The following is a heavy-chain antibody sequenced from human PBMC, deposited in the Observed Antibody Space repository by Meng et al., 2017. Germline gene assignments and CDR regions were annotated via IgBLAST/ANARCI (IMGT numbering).Heavy chain of an antibody. CDR2: INPNSGGT. J-gene: IGHJ4*02. V-gene: IGHV1-2*06. Sequence: QVQLVQYEAGVKKPGASVKVSCKASGYTFTSYGISWVPQAPGQGLEWMGRINPNSGGTNYAQKFQGRVTMTRDTSISTAYMELSRLRSDDTAVYYCARGLPAVAVDYWGQGTLVTVSS. CDR1: GYTFTSYG. D-gene: IGHD6-19*01. CDR3: ARGLPAVAVDY.